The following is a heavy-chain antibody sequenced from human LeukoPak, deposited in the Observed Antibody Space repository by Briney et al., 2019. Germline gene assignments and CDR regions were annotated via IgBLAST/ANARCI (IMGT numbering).Heavy chain of an antibody. CDR1: SDSISIHY. CDR3: ARSWLVAFDI. D-gene: IGHD6-13*01. V-gene: IGHV4-59*11. CDR2: IDHTGGT. Sequence: SETLSLICSVASDSISIHYWSWIRQPPGKGLEWIGYIDHTGGTNYNPSLNSRVTISRDTSKNHFSLELSSVTAADTAVYYCARSWLVAFDIWGQGTMVTVSS. J-gene: IGHJ3*02.